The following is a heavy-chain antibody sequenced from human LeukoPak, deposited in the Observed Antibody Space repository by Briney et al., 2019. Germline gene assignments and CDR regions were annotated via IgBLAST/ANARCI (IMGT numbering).Heavy chain of an antibody. V-gene: IGHV4-39*01. Sequence: PSETLSLTCTVSGGSISSSSYYWGWLRQPPGKGLEWFGSIYYSGSTYYNPSLKSRVTISVDTSKNQFSLNLSSVTAADTAVYYCARLYYDSSGYYQICYFDYWGQGTLVTVSS. CDR3: ARLYYDSSGYYQICYFDY. CDR2: IYYSGST. D-gene: IGHD3-22*01. J-gene: IGHJ4*02. CDR1: GGSISSSSYY.